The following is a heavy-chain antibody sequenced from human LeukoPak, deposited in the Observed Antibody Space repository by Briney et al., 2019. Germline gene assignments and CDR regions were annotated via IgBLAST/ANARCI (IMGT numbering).Heavy chain of an antibody. CDR3: ARARFGELRWFDP. CDR2: IYYSGST. J-gene: IGHJ5*02. D-gene: IGHD3-10*01. V-gene: IGHV4-31*03. CDR1: GGSISSGGYY. Sequence: PSETLSLTCTVSGGSISSGGYYWSWIRQHPGKGLEWIGYIYYSGSTYYNPSLKSRVTISVDTSKNQFSLKLSSVTAADTAVYYCARARFGELRWFDPWGQGTLVTVSS.